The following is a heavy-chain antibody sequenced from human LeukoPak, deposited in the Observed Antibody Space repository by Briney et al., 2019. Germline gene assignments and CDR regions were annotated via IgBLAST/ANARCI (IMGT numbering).Heavy chain of an antibody. CDR2: IYHSGST. CDR3: ATSPYYDSSGYPLV. CDR1: GYSISSGYY. D-gene: IGHD3-22*01. Sequence: SETLSLTCTVSGYSISSGYYWGWIRQPPGKGLEWIGSIYHSGSTYYNPSLKSRVTISVDMSKNQFSLKLSSVTAADTAVYYCATSPYYDSSGYPLVWGQGTLVTVSS. J-gene: IGHJ4*02. V-gene: IGHV4-38-2*02.